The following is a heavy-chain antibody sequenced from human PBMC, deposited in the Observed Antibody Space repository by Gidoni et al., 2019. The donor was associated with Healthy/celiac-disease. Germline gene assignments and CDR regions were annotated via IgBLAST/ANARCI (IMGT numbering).Heavy chain of an antibody. CDR2: ISSSSSTI. V-gene: IGHV3-48*02. CDR1: GFTFSSYS. Sequence: EVQLVESGGGLVQPGGSLRLSCAASGFTFSSYSMNWVRQAPGKGLEWVSYISSSSSTIYYADSVKGRFTISRDNAKNSLYLQMNSLRDEDTAVYYCARDILAAGSPQHYYYCGMDVWGQGTTVTVSS. CDR3: ARDILAAGSPQHYYYCGMDV. J-gene: IGHJ6*02. D-gene: IGHD3-3*02.